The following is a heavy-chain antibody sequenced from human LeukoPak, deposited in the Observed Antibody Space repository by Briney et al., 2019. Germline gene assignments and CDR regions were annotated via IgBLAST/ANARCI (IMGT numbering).Heavy chain of an antibody. J-gene: IGHJ1*01. D-gene: IGHD4-17*01. CDR3: VRDMTTVTTCYLQH. CDR2: INPDGSEK. CDR1: GFTFINHW. Sequence: GGSLRLSCSASGFTFINHWMSWVRQAPGKGLECVAKINPDGSEKFYMDSVRGRFTISRDNSKNSLYLQMKSLRAQDTAVYYCVRDMTTVTTCYLQHWGQGTLVTVSS. V-gene: IGHV3-7*01.